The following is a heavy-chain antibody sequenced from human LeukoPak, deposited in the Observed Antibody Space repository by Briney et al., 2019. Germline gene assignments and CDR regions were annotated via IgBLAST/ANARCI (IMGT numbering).Heavy chain of an antibody. J-gene: IGHJ6*03. CDR2: ISGSGGST. CDR3: AKAPSAHYYHYMDV. CDR1: GFTFSSYA. Sequence: GGSLRLSCAASGFTFSSYAMSWVRQAPGKGREWVSAISGSGGSTYSADSVKGRFTISRDNSKNTLYLQMNSLRAEDTAVYYCAKAPSAHYYHYMDVWGKGTTVTVSS. V-gene: IGHV3-23*01.